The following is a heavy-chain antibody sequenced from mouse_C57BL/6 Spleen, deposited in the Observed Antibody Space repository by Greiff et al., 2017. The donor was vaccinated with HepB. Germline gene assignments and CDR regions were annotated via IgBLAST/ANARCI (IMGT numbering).Heavy chain of an antibody. J-gene: IGHJ2*01. D-gene: IGHD1-1*01. V-gene: IGHV14-1*01. CDR3: TTLITTVVDFDY. Sequence: VQLQQSGAELVRPGASVKLSCTASGFNIKDYYMHWVKQRPEQGLEWIGRIDPEDGDTEYAPKFQGKATMTADTSSNTAYLPLSSLTSEDTAVYYCTTLITTVVDFDYWGQGTTLTVSS. CDR2: IDPEDGDT. CDR1: GFNIKDYY.